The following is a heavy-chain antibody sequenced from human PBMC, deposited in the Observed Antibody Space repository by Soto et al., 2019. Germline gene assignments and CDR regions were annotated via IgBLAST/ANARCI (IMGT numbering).Heavy chain of an antibody. CDR3: ARGYDTALAPIF. CDR2: INHLTTT. V-gene: IGHV4-34*01. Sequence: SETLSLTCAVYGGSFSSYHWSWIRQTPGKGLEWIGEINHLTTTNYNPSLKSRVIISLDTPKNQFSLKLSSVTAADTAVYYCARGYDTALAPIFWGQGXLVTVYS. CDR1: GGSFSSYH. D-gene: IGHD5-18*01. J-gene: IGHJ4*02.